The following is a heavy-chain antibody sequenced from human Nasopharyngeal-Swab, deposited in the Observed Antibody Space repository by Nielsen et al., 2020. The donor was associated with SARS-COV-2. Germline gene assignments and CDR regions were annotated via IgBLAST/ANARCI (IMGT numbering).Heavy chain of an antibody. CDR2: IYYSGST. Sequence: SETLSLTCTVSGGSISSSSYYWGWIRQPPGKGLEWIGSIYYSGSTYYNPSLKSRVTISVDTSKNQFSLKLSSVTAADTAVYYCVGSSWYGDYSYYYGMDVWGQGTTVTVSS. J-gene: IGHJ6*02. CDR3: VGSSWYGDYSYYYGMDV. V-gene: IGHV4-39*07. CDR1: GGSISSSSYY. D-gene: IGHD6-13*01.